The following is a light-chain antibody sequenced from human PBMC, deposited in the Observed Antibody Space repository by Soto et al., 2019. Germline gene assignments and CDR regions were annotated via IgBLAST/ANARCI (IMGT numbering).Light chain of an antibody. Sequence: EIVLTQSPGTLSLSPGERATLSCRASQSVRSSFFAWYQQKPGQAPRLLIYDVSVRATGIPERFSGSGSGPDFTLTINRLEPEDFAVYYCQQYENSVMYTFGQGTKLEIK. V-gene: IGKV3-20*01. CDR2: DVS. J-gene: IGKJ2*01. CDR1: QSVRSSF. CDR3: QQYENSVMYT.